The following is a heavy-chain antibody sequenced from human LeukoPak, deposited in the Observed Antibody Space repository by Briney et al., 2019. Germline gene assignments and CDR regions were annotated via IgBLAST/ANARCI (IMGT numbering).Heavy chain of an antibody. D-gene: IGHD2-8*01. CDR3: ASRKRYCTNGVCYTGDYFDY. V-gene: IGHV4-34*01. Sequence: PSETLSLICAVYGGSFSGYYWSWIRQPPGKGLEWIGEINHSGSTNYNPSLKSRVTISVDTSKNQFSLKLSSVTAADTAVYYCASRKRYCTNGVCYTGDYFDYWGQGTLVTVSS. J-gene: IGHJ4*02. CDR1: GGSFSGYY. CDR2: INHSGST.